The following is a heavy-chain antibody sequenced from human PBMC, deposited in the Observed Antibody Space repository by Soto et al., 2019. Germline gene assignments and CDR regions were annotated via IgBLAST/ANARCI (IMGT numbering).Heavy chain of an antibody. CDR3: ASRGPVVPATEWGYYYYGMDV. D-gene: IGHD2-2*01. CDR1: GYSFTSYW. CDR2: IDPSDSYT. J-gene: IGHJ6*02. V-gene: IGHV5-10-1*01. Sequence: GESLKISCKGSGYSFTSYWIIRVRQMPGKGLEWMGRIDPSDSYTNYSPSFQGHVTISADKSISTAYLQWSSLKASDTAMYYCASRGPVVPATEWGYYYYGMDVWGQGTTVTVSS.